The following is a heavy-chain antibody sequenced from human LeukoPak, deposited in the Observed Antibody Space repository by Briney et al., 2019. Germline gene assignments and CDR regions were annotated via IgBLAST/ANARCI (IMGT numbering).Heavy chain of an antibody. J-gene: IGHJ4*02. Sequence: PGGSLRFSCAASGFTFSSYAMHWVRQAPGKGLEWVAVISYDGSNKYYADSVKGRFTISRDNSKNTLYLQMNSLRAEDTAVYYCASELRFLEWLEEGWGQGTLVTVSS. D-gene: IGHD3-3*01. CDR3: ASELRFLEWLEEG. V-gene: IGHV3-30-3*01. CDR2: ISYDGSNK. CDR1: GFTFSSYA.